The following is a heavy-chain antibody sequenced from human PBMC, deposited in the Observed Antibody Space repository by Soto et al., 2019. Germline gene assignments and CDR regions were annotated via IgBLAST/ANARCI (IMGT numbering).Heavy chain of an antibody. D-gene: IGHD1-26*01. CDR1: GYTFTSYG. CDR3: ARNWEAPAPFDS. Sequence: QVQLVQSGAEVKKPGASVKVSCKASGYTFTSYGISWVRQAPGQGLEWMGWISAYNGNTNYAQKLQGRVTMTTDTPTRQAYMKLRSLRPANTALYSWARNWEAPAPFDSWGQETLVTVSS. CDR2: ISAYNGNT. J-gene: IGHJ4*02. V-gene: IGHV1-18*01.